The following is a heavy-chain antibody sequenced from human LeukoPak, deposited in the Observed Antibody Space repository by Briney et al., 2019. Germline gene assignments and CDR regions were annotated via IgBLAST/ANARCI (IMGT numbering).Heavy chain of an antibody. D-gene: IGHD2-2*03. CDR3: AREGFMDSFDY. V-gene: IGHV3-74*01. CDR2: INSDGRST. J-gene: IGHJ4*02. CDR1: GFAFSTYW. Sequence: GGSLRLSCAASGFAFSTYWMHWVRHAPGKGLVCVSRINSDGRSTSYADSVKGRFTISRDNAKNTLYLQMNSLRAEDMAVYFCAREGFMDSFDYWGQGTLVTVSS.